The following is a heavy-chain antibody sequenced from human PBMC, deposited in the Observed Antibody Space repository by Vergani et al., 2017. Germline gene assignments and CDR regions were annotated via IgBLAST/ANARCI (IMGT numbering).Heavy chain of an antibody. CDR1: GGSISSSNW. CDR2: IYHSGST. D-gene: IGHD3-3*01. J-gene: IGHJ5*02. CDR3: ARGGITIFGVVGNWFDP. Sequence: QVQLQESGPGLVKPSGTLSLTCAVSGGSISSSNWWSWVRQPPGQGLEWIGEIYHSGSTNYNPSLKIRVTISVDKAKKQFSLKLRSVTAADTAVYYCARGGITIFGVVGNWFDPWGQGTLVTVSS. V-gene: IGHV4-4*02.